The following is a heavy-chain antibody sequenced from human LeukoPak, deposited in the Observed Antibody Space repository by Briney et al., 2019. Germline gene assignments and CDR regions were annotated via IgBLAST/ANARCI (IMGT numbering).Heavy chain of an antibody. CDR1: GFTFSSYE. V-gene: IGHV3-48*03. CDR2: ISSSGSTI. CDR3: ARERAGYCSGGSCYSVRYYYGMDV. D-gene: IGHD2-15*01. Sequence: GGSLRLSCAASGFTFSSYEMNWVRQAPGKGLEWVSYISSSGSTIYYADSVKGRFTFSRDNAKNSLHLQMNSLRAEDTAVYYCARERAGYCSGGSCYSVRYYYGMDVWGKGTTVTVSS. J-gene: IGHJ6*04.